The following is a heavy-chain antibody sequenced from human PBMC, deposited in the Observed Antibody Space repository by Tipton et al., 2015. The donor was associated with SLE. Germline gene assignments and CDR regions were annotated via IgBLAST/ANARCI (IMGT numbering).Heavy chain of an antibody. J-gene: IGHJ5*02. CDR3: ARTPENWFDP. Sequence: LRLSCTVSGGSISSNTYYWAWIRQSPGKGLEWIGNIFYTGNTFYNPSLKSRVTMSTDSSKNQFSLQMISVTAADTAIYYCARTPENWFDPWGRGTLVTVSS. D-gene: IGHD2/OR15-2a*01. CDR2: IFYTGNT. CDR1: GGSISSNTYY. V-gene: IGHV4-39*07.